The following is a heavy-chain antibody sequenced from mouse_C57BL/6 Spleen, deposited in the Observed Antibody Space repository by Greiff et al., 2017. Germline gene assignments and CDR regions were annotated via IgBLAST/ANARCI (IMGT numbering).Heavy chain of an antibody. Sequence: EVQLVESGGGLVKPGGSLKLSCAASGFTFSDYGMHWVRQAPEKGLEWVAYISSGSSTIYYADTVKGRFTISRDNAKNTLYLQMTSLRSEDTAMYYCARGYGSFFAYWGQGTLVTVSA. CDR2: ISSGSSTI. V-gene: IGHV5-17*01. CDR3: ARGYGSFFAY. CDR1: GFTFSDYG. J-gene: IGHJ3*01. D-gene: IGHD1-1*01.